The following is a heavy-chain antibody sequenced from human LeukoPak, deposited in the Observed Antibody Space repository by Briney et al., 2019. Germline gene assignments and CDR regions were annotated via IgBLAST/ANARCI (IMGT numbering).Heavy chain of an antibody. CDR2: VSYSGTT. CDR1: GSSLSSDY. D-gene: IGHD1-14*01. V-gene: IGHV4-59*01. J-gene: IGHJ6*03. CDR3: ARYIRGPNYYIDV. Sequence: SETLSLTCTASGSSLSSDYWSWIRQPPGKGLEWIGYVSYSGTTNYNPSLNSRLTISLDTSKNRFSLNLSSVTAADTAIYFCARYIRGPNYYIDVWGKGTTVTVSS.